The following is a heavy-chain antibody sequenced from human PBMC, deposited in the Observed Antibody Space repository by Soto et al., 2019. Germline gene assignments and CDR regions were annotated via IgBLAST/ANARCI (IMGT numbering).Heavy chain of an antibody. CDR1: GYSFTSYG. CDR3: ARGDSTGSPRGCFDP. CDR2: LSTYNGDT. Sequence: QVQLVQSVTEVKKPGASVQVSCKASGYSFTSYGINWVRQAPGQGLEWMGWLSTYNGDTNYAQKFQGRVTMTTDTSTTTAYMELRRLTSDDTAVYFCARGDSTGSPRGCFDPWGQGTVVTVSS. V-gene: IGHV1-18*04. J-gene: IGHJ5*02. D-gene: IGHD6-19*01.